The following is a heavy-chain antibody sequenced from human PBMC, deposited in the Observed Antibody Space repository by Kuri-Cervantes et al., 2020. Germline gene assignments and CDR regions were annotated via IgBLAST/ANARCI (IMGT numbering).Heavy chain of an antibody. V-gene: IGHV1-46*01. D-gene: IGHD3-10*01. CDR3: ARDLNYYGSGSYYDYYYYYGMDV. J-gene: IGHJ6*02. CDR2: INPSGGRA. CDR1: GYTFSNYY. Sequence: ASVKVSCKASGYTFSNYYMHWVRQAPGQGLEWMGIINPSGGRASYTQNFQGRVTMTRDTSTSTAYMELSRLRSDDTAVYYCARDLNYYGSGSYYDYYYYYGMDVWGQGTTVTVSS.